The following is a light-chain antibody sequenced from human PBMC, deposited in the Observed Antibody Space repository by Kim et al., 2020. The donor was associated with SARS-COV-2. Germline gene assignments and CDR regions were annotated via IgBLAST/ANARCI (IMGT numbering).Light chain of an antibody. Sequence: GQRVTISCSGSSSNIGSNYVYWYQQLPGTAPKLLIYRNNQRPSGVPDRFSGSKSGTSASLAISGLRSEDEADYYCAAWDDSVSGWVFGGGTQLTVL. CDR3: AAWDDSVSGWV. V-gene: IGLV1-47*01. CDR1: SSNIGSNY. J-gene: IGLJ3*02. CDR2: RNN.